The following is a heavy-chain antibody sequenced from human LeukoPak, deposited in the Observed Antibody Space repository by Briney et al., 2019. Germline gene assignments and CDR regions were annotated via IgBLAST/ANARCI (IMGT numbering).Heavy chain of an antibody. CDR1: GGSISSSSYY. V-gene: IGHV4-39*01. CDR3: ARLLRPTTYYYDSSGYSYYFDY. CDR2: IYYSGST. J-gene: IGHJ4*02. Sequence: SESLSLTCTVSGGSISSSSYYWGWIRQPPGKGLEWIGSIYYSGSTYYNPSLKSRVTISVDTSKNQFSLKLSSVTAADTAVYYCARLLRPTTYYYDSSGYSYYFDYWGQGTLVTVSS. D-gene: IGHD3-22*01.